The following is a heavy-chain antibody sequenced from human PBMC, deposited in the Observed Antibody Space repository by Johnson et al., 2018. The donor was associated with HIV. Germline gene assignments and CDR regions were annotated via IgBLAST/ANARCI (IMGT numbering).Heavy chain of an antibody. J-gene: IGHJ3*02. V-gene: IGHV3-23*04. D-gene: IGHD6-6*01. CDR1: GFTFSSYA. CDR2: SSGSGGSS. Sequence: VQLVESGGGVVRPGGSLRLSCAASGFTFSSYAVSWVRQAPGKGLEWVSDSSGSGGSSYYADSVKGRFTVSRDSSKNTLYLQMNSLRAEDTAVYYCAKGGSSSTAFDIWGQGTMVTVSS. CDR3: AKGGSSSTAFDI.